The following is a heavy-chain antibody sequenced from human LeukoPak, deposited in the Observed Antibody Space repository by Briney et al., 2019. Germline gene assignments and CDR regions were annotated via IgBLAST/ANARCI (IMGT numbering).Heavy chain of an antibody. Sequence: SETLSLTCTVSGGSISSYYWSWIRQPPGKGLEWIGYIYYSGSTNYNPSLKSRVTISVDTSKNQFSLKLSSVTAADTAVYYCARGGYDFWSGYYDRFDPWGQGTLVTVSS. CDR2: IYYSGST. CDR3: ARGGYDFWSGYYDRFDP. V-gene: IGHV4-59*01. CDR1: GGSISSYY. D-gene: IGHD3-3*01. J-gene: IGHJ5*02.